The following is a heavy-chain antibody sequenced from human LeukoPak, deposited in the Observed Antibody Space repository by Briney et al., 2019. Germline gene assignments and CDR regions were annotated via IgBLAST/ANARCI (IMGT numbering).Heavy chain of an antibody. CDR1: GGSFSGYY. CDR2: INHSGST. Sequence: SETLSLTCAVYGGSFSGYYWSWIRQPPGKGLGWIGEINHSGSTNYNPSLKSRVTISVDTSKNQFSLKLSSVTAADTAVYYCARGRDDYVWGSYRYFSWGQGTLVTVSS. D-gene: IGHD3-16*02. V-gene: IGHV4-34*01. CDR3: ARGRDDYVWGSYRYFS. J-gene: IGHJ5*02.